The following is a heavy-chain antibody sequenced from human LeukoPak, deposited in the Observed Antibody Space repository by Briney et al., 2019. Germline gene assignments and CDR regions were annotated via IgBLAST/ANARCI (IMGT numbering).Heavy chain of an antibody. D-gene: IGHD3-3*01. CDR1: GGSFSGYY. J-gene: IGHJ6*03. CDR2: INHSGST. V-gene: IGHV4-34*01. CDR3: ARGLGGLLRFLEWYPHMDV. Sequence: SETLSLTCAVDGGSFSGYYWSWIRQPPGKGLEWLGEINHSGSTNYNPSLKSRVTISVDTSKNQFYLKLSSVTAAETAVYYCARGLGGLLRFLEWYPHMDVWGKGTTVTVSS.